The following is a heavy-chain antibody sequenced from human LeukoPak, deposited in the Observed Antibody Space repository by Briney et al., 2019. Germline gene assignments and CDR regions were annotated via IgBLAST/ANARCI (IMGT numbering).Heavy chain of an antibody. V-gene: IGHV3-23*01. J-gene: IGHJ4*02. Sequence: GGSLRRSCEASGLTFSSYGMSWVRQAPGKGLQWVSAITGDGTTTYYADSVKGRFTISRDNSKNMLYLQMSGLRAEDTAVYYCAKMQGYFDYWGQGTLVPVSS. CDR2: ITGDGTTT. CDR3: AKMQGYFDY. CDR1: GLTFSSYG.